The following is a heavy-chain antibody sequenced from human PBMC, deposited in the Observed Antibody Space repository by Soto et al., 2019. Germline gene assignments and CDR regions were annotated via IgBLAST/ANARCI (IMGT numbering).Heavy chain of an antibody. J-gene: IGHJ6*02. V-gene: IGHV3-9*01. CDR3: AKDIRYCSSTSCSPTLFGREV. Sequence: SLRLSCAASGFTFDDYAMHWVRQGPGKGLEWVSGISWNSGSISYADSVKGRFTISRDNAKNSLYLQMNSLRAEDTALYYCAKDIRYCSSTSCSPTLFGREVWGHGTTVIVS. CDR1: GFTFDDYA. D-gene: IGHD2-2*01. CDR2: ISWNSGSI.